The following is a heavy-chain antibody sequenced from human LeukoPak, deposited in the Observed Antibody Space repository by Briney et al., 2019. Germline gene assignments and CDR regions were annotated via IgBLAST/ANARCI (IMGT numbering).Heavy chain of an antibody. J-gene: IGHJ4*02. V-gene: IGHV3-30*03. Sequence: GGSLRLSCAASGFTFSSYGMHWVRQAPGKGLEWVAATSHDGNSKYFADSVKGRFTISRDNSKNTLFLQIDSLRDEDTAVYYCAREGFSSGYAGIFDYWGRGTLVTVSS. CDR3: AREGFSSGYAGIFDY. CDR1: GFTFSSYG. D-gene: IGHD2-2*01. CDR2: TSHDGNSK.